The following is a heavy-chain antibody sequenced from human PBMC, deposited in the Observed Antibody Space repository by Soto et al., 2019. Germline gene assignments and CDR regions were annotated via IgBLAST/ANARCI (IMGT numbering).Heavy chain of an antibody. Sequence: PGGSLRLSCAASGSTFSSYWMSWVRQAPGKGLEWVANIKQDGSEKYYVDSVKGRFTISRDNAKNSLHLQMNSLRAEDTAVYYCARWLSFGDTFDYWGQGTLVTVSS. V-gene: IGHV3-7*05. CDR3: ARWLSFGDTFDY. J-gene: IGHJ4*02. CDR2: IKQDGSEK. CDR1: GSTFSSYW. D-gene: IGHD3-22*01.